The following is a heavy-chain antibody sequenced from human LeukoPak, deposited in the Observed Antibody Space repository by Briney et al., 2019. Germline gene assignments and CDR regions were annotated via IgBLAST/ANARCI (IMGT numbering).Heavy chain of an antibody. CDR1: GYTFTSYY. CDR3: ARGNVLLWFGELLFFDY. J-gene: IGHJ4*02. V-gene: IGHV1-46*01. CDR2: INPSGGST. Sequence: AASVKVSCKASGYTFTSYYMHWVRQAPGQGLEWMGIINPSGGSTSYAQKFQGRVTMTRDMSTSTDYMELSSLRSDDTAVYYCARGNVLLWFGELLFFDYWGQGTLVTVSS. D-gene: IGHD3-10*01.